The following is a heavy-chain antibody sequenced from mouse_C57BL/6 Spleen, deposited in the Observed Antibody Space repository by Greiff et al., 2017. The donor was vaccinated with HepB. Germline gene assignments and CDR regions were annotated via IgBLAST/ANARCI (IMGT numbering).Heavy chain of an antibody. D-gene: IGHD1-1*01. J-gene: IGHJ1*03. CDR3: ARSLYYYGSSSWYFDV. V-gene: IGHV1-54*01. CDR1: GYAFTNYL. Sequence: QVQLKQSGAELVRPGTSVKVSCKASGYAFTNYLIEWVKQRPGQGLEWIGVINPGSGGTNYNEKFKGKATLTADKSSSTAYMQLSSLTSEDSAVYFCARSLYYYGSSSWYFDVWGTGTTVTVSS. CDR2: INPGSGGT.